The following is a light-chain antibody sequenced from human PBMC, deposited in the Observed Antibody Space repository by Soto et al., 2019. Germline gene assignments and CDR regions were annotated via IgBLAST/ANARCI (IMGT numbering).Light chain of an antibody. J-gene: IGKJ5*01. CDR3: QQRSNWLT. Sequence: EIVLTQSPVTLSLSPGERATLSCRASQSVRTFLAWYQQKPGQAPRLLIYDASNRATGIPARFSGSGSGTDFTLTISSLEPEDFAVYYCQQRSNWLTFGQGTRLEIK. CDR2: DAS. CDR1: QSVRTF. V-gene: IGKV3-11*01.